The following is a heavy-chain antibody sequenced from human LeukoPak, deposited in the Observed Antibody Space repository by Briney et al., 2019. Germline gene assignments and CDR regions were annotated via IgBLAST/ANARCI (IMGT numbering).Heavy chain of an antibody. J-gene: IGHJ4*02. V-gene: IGHV3-23*01. Sequence: GGSLRLSCAAFGFTFRAYAMSWVRQAPGKGLEWVSGISASGDTTYYADSVKGRFTISRDNSENTIYLQMNTLRAEDTAVYFCAKEALQSLRYSYISNFDCWGQGTLVTVSS. CDR1: GFTFRAYA. CDR2: ISASGDTT. D-gene: IGHD5-18*01. CDR3: AKEALQSLRYSYISNFDC.